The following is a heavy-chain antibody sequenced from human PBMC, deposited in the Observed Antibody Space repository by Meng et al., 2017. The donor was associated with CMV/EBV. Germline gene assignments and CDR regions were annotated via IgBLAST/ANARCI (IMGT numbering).Heavy chain of an antibody. V-gene: IGHV3-23*01. D-gene: IGHD2-15*01. CDR3: AKDGDCSGGSCYSLGRNAFDI. J-gene: IGHJ3*02. Sequence: GESLKISCAASGFTFSSYAMSWVRQAPGKGLEWVSAISGSGGSTYYADSVKGRFTISRDKSKNTLYLQMNSLRAEDTAVYYCAKDGDCSGGSCYSLGRNAFDIWGQGTMVTVSS. CDR2: ISGSGGST. CDR1: GFTFSSYA.